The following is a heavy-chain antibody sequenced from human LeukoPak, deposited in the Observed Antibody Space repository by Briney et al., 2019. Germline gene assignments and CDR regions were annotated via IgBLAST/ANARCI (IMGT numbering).Heavy chain of an antibody. D-gene: IGHD2-2*02. CDR3: ARGIVVVPTAILYYFDY. J-gene: IGHJ4*02. CDR2: IYPGDSDT. V-gene: IGHV5-51*01. Sequence: GESLKISCKGSGYSFTSYWIGWVRQMPGKGLEWMGIIYPGDSDTRYSPSFQGQVTISADKSISTAYLQWSSLKASDTAMYYCARGIVVVPTAILYYFDYWGQGTLVTVSS. CDR1: GYSFTSYW.